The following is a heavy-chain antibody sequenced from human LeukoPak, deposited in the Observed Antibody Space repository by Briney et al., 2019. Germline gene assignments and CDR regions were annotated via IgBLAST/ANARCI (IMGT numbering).Heavy chain of an antibody. CDR3: AREGGDYGDYLGY. D-gene: IGHD4-17*01. J-gene: IGHJ4*02. CDR2: IHYSGNT. Sequence: SETLSLTCTVSGGSISSYYWSWIRQPPGKGLEWIGYIHYSGNTNYNPSLKSRVTILVDTSKNQFSLKLSSVTAADTAVYYCAREGGDYGDYLGYWGQGTLVTVSS. V-gene: IGHV4-59*01. CDR1: GGSISSYY.